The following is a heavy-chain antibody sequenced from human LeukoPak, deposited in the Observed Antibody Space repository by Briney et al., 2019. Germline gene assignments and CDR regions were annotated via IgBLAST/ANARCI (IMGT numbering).Heavy chain of an antibody. CDR3: TRGGSNFDY. D-gene: IGHD3-10*01. J-gene: IGHJ4*02. Sequence: SETLSLTCTVSGGSISSYYWRWVRQPPEKGPEWIGYIYYSGSTNYNPSLKSRVTISVDTSKNQFSLQLTSVTAADTAVYFCTRGGSNFDYWGQGTLVTVSS. V-gene: IGHV4-59*01. CDR2: IYYSGST. CDR1: GGSISSYY.